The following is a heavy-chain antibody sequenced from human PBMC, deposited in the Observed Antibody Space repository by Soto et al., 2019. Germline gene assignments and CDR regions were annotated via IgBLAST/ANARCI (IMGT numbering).Heavy chain of an antibody. CDR1: GFTFSSND. J-gene: IGHJ3*01. CDR2: IYSSGST. V-gene: IGHV3-53*01. Sequence: EVQLVESGGGLIQPGGSLRLSCAASGFTFSSNDMNWVRQAPGKGLEWVSLIYSSGSTSYADSVKGRFTISRDNSKNTSYLQMSSLRAEDTTVYYCATGPLLPGAPWGQGKMVTVYS. CDR3: ATGPLLPGAP. D-gene: IGHD3-22*01.